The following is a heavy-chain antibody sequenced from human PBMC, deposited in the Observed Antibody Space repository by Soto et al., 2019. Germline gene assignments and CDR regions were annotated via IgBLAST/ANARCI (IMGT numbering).Heavy chain of an antibody. V-gene: IGHV1-18*01. CDR2: ISAYNGNT. D-gene: IGHD6-13*01. CDR1: GYSFTTSG. Sequence: GASVKVSCKASGYSFTTSGITWVRQAPGQGLEWMGWISAYNGNTNYAQKLQGRVTMTTDTSTSTAYMELRSLRSDDTAVYYCARVYSSSWYRDSNWFDPWGQGTLVTVSS. CDR3: ARVYSSSWYRDSNWFDP. J-gene: IGHJ5*02.